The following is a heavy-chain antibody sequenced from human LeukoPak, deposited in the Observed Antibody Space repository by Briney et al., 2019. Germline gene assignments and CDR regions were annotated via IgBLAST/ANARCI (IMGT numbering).Heavy chain of an antibody. CDR2: IIPIFGTA. CDR1: GGTFSSYA. V-gene: IGHV1-69*05. Sequence: SVKVSCKASGGTFSSYAISWVRQAPGQGLEWMGGIIPIFGTANYAQKFQGRVTITTDESTSTAYMELSSLRSEDTAVYYCARGAARLDAFDIWGQGTMVTVSS. D-gene: IGHD6-6*01. J-gene: IGHJ3*02. CDR3: ARGAARLDAFDI.